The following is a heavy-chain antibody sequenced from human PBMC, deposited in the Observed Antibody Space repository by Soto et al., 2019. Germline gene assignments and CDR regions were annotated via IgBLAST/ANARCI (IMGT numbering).Heavy chain of an antibody. Sequence: ASVKVSCKASGYTFTIYYMHWVLQAPGEGLEWMGIINPSGGSTSYAQKFQGRVTMTRDTSTSTVYMELSSLRSEDTAVYYCARGTIYCSGGSCYPTYYMDVWGKGTTVTVS. CDR2: INPSGGST. CDR1: GYTFTIYY. D-gene: IGHD2-15*01. J-gene: IGHJ6*03. CDR3: ARGTIYCSGGSCYPTYYMDV. V-gene: IGHV1-46*03.